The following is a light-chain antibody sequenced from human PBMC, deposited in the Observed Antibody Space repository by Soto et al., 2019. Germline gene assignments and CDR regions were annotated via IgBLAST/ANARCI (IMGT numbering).Light chain of an antibody. CDR2: DVN. CDR3: CSSAGSYTVV. CDR1: NSDIGTYDF. V-gene: IGLV2-11*01. Sequence: QSALTQPRSVSGSPEQSVTISCTGSNSDIGTYDFVSWFQQSPGIAPKLLIFDVNKRPSGVPDRFSGSKSGNTASLTISGLQAEDEADYYCCSSAGSYTVVFGGGTQLTVL. J-gene: IGLJ2*01.